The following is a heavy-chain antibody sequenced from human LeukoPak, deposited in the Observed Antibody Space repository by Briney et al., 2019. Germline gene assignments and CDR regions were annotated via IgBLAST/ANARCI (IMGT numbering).Heavy chain of an antibody. CDR1: GFTFSSYG. V-gene: IGHV3-23*01. CDR3: AKDIVVVPAAMIPFFDY. Sequence: GGSLRLSCAASGFTFSSYGMSWVRQAPGKGLEWVSAISGSGGSTYYADSVKGRFTISRDNSKNTLYLQMNSLRAEDTAVYYCAKDIVVVPAAMIPFFDYWGQGTLVTVSS. CDR2: ISGSGGST. J-gene: IGHJ4*02. D-gene: IGHD2-2*01.